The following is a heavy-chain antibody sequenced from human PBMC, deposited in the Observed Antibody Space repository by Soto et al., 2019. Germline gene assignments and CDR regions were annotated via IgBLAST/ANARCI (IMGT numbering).Heavy chain of an antibody. D-gene: IGHD5-12*01. CDR1: GFTFSSYA. CDR3: ARLYEDYYYYMEV. J-gene: IGHJ6*03. Sequence: GGSLRLSCAASGFTFSSYAMHWVRQAPGKGLEYVSAISSNGGSTYYANSVKGRFTISRDNSKNTLYLQMGSLRAEDMAVYYCARLYEDYYYYMEVWCKGPTVTVSS. V-gene: IGHV3-64*01. CDR2: ISSNGGST.